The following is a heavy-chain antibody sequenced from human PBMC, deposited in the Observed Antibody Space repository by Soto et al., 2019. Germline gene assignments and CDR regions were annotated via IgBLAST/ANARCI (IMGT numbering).Heavy chain of an antibody. CDR2: IYHSGST. D-gene: IGHD3-10*01. Sequence: PSETLSLTCAVSGGSISSGGYSWSWIRQPPGKGLEWIGYIYHSGSTYYNPSLKSRVTISVGRSKNQFSLKLSSVTAADTAVYYCARGCSMVRANWFDPWGQGTLVTVSS. CDR3: ARGCSMVRANWFDP. CDR1: GGSISSGGYS. V-gene: IGHV4-30-2*01. J-gene: IGHJ5*02.